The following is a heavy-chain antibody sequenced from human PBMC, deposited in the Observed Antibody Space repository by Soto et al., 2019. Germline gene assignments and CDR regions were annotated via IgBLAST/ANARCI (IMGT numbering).Heavy chain of an antibody. Sequence: PGECLKISCKGSGDNFGGYWIGWVRQMPGKGLEWMGIIFPGDSDTRYSPSFQGQVTISADKSLSTVYLQWRSLKAPDTAIYFCARGAFIGPPPDYWGQGTRVTVSS. CDR3: ARGAFIGPPPDY. D-gene: IGHD3-3*01. V-gene: IGHV5-51*01. CDR2: IFPGDSDT. CDR1: GDNFGGYW. J-gene: IGHJ4*02.